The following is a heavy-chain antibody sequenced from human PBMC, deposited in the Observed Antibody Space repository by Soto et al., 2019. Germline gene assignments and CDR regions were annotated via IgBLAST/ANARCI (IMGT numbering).Heavy chain of an antibody. V-gene: IGHV3-23*01. J-gene: IGHJ6*03. CDR2: ISGSGGST. D-gene: IGHD4-17*01. CDR3: AKKVPRNRGEGHDYGDYGWYYYYMDV. CDR1: GFTFSSYA. Sequence: GESLKISCAASGFTFSSYAMSWVRQAPGKGLEWVSAISGSGGSTYYADSVKGRFTISRDNSKNTLYLQMNSLRAEDTAVYYCAKKVPRNRGEGHDYGDYGWYYYYMDVWGKGTTVTVSS.